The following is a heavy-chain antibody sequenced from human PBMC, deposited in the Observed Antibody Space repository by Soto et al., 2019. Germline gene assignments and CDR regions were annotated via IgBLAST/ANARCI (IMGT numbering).Heavy chain of an antibody. D-gene: IGHD6-25*01. V-gene: IGHV3-64*01. CDR3: ARSSPSGAFDI. J-gene: IGHJ3*02. Sequence: GGSXRLSCAASGLTFSSDAMHWVRQAPGKGLEYVSDXSSNGXSPYYENSAKXXFTLSRDXXKNKMCLQLGSLRAEDMAVYYCARSSPSGAFDIWGQGTMVTVSS. CDR1: GLTFSSDA. CDR2: XSSNGXSP.